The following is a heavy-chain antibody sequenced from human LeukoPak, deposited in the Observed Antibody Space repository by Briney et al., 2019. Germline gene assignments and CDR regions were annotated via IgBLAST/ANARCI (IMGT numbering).Heavy chain of an antibody. D-gene: IGHD3-10*01. CDR3: ARDVGWFGELWNDAFDI. V-gene: IGHV3-21*01. CDR2: ISSSSSYI. J-gene: IGHJ3*02. CDR1: GFTFSSYS. Sequence: GGSLRLSCAASGFTFSSYSMNWFRQAPGKGLEWVSSISSSSSYIYYADSVKGRFTISRDNAKNSLYLQMNSLRAEDTAVYYCARDVGWFGELWNDAFDIWGQGTMVTVSS.